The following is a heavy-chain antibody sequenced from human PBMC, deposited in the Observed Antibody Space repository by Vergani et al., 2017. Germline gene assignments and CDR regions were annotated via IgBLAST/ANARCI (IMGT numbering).Heavy chain of an antibody. CDR3: AXDGLGSIVGTTTYFDY. J-gene: IGHJ4*02. V-gene: IGHV3-23*01. Sequence: EVQLLESGGGLVQPGGSLRLSCAASGFTFSSYAIIWVRQAPGKGLEWVSAISGSGGSTYYADSVKGRFTISRDNSKNTLYLQMNSLRAEDTAIYYCAXDGLGSIVGTTTYFDYWGQGTLVTVSS. CDR2: ISGSGGST. D-gene: IGHD1-26*01. CDR1: GFTFSSYA.